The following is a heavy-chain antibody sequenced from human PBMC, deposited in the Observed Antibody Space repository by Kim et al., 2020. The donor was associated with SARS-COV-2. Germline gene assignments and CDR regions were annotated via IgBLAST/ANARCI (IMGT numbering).Heavy chain of an antibody. CDR1: GFSLTASRMC. CDR2: IDWDDDK. D-gene: IGHD2-2*01. J-gene: IGHJ6*03. CDR3: DRWHCSNTRCKMGVAYMDI. V-gene: IGHV2-70*01. Sequence: SGPTLVNPTQTLTLTCTFSGFSLTASRMCVSWIRQPPGKALEGLALIDWDDDKYYSSSLQTRLTISKDTSKNQVVLTMTNMDPVDAATYYCDRWHCSNTRCKMGVAYMDIWGKGTTVTVSS.